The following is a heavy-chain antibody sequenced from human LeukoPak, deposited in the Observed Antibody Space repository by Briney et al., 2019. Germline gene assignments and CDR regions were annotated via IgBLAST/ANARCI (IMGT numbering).Heavy chain of an antibody. J-gene: IGHJ6*02. Sequence: GRSLRLSCAASGFTFSNHAIHWVRQAPGKGLEWVAVISYDGSNKYYTDSVKGRFAISRDRSKNTLYLQMDSLRAEDTAVYYCARDLNSHGLYYGMDVWGQGTTVTVSS. D-gene: IGHD5-18*01. CDR2: ISYDGSNK. CDR3: ARDLNSHGLYYGMDV. CDR1: GFTFSNHA. V-gene: IGHV3-30*09.